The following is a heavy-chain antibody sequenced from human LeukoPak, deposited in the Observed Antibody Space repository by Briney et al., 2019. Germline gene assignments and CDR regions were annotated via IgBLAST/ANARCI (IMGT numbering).Heavy chain of an antibody. CDR2: ISGSGGSI. J-gene: IGHJ4*02. Sequence: GGSLRLSCAASGFTFSSYAMSWVRQAPGKGLEWVSAISGSGGSIYYADSVKGRFTISRDNSKNTLYLQMNSLRAEDTAVYYCAKGDIVVVPAANLDYWGQGTLVTVSS. D-gene: IGHD2-2*01. CDR3: AKGDIVVVPAANLDY. V-gene: IGHV3-23*01. CDR1: GFTFSSYA.